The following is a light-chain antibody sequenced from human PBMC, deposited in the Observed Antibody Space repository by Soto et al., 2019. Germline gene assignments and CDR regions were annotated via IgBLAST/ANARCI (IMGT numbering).Light chain of an antibody. Sequence: DIQMTQAPSSLSASGGDTVTITCRATQVIANYLAWYQQKPGKVPKLLIYEASTLHSGVPSRFSGGASGTNFNLTISSLQAEDVATYYCQKYNRAPLAFGPGTKVALK. V-gene: IGKV1-27*01. J-gene: IGKJ3*01. CDR2: EAS. CDR3: QKYNRAPLA. CDR1: QVIANY.